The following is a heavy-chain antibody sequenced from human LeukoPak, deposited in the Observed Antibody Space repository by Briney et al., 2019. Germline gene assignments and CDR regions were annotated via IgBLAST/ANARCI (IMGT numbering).Heavy chain of an antibody. J-gene: IGHJ4*02. Sequence: GGTLRLSCAASGFTFSSQGMNWVRQAPGKGLEWVSFISGSGDTTYFADTAKGRFTISRDNSKNTLYLQMNSLRAEDTAVYYCAKVRGYSSTWYYFDYWGQGTLVTVSS. D-gene: IGHD6-13*01. V-gene: IGHV3-23*01. CDR3: AKVRGYSSTWYYFDY. CDR1: GFTFSSQG. CDR2: ISGSGDTT.